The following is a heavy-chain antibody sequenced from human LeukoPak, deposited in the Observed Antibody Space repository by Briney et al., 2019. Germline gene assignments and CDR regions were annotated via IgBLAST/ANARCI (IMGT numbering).Heavy chain of an antibody. J-gene: IGHJ4*02. Sequence: SETLSLTCTVSSYSITSDYYWGWIRQSPGMGLEWMGSISHSGTTYYSPSLKSRIDISLDTSKNQVSLRLNSVTAADTAVYYCARDRSYGIHDYWGQGTLVTVSS. CDR2: ISHSGTT. CDR1: SYSITSDYY. CDR3: ARDRSYGIHDY. V-gene: IGHV4-38-2*02. D-gene: IGHD4-17*01.